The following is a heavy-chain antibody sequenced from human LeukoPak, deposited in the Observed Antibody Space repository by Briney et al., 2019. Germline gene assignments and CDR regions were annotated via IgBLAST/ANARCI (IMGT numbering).Heavy chain of an antibody. CDR2: IFYSGNT. D-gene: IGHD3-22*01. CDR3: ARVESGYYDSFDI. V-gene: IGHV4-39*01. Sequence: SETLSLTCTVSGDSMSSISFYWGWIRQPPGKGLEWIGTIFYSGNTYYNPSLKSRITISIDTSNNQFSLRLNPVTAADTAVYYCARVESGYYDSFDIWGQGTMVIVSS. CDR1: GDSMSSISFY. J-gene: IGHJ3*02.